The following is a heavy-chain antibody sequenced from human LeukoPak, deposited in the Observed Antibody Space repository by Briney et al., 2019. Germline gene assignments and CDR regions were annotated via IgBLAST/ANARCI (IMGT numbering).Heavy chain of an antibody. D-gene: IGHD2-15*01. CDR1: GGTFSSSA. V-gene: IGHV1-58*02. CDR3: AADSVANYYYGMDV. J-gene: IGHJ6*02. CDR2: IVVGSGNT. Sequence: ASVKVSCKASGGTFSSSAMQWVRQARGQRLEWIGWIVVGSGNTNYAQKFQERVTITRDMSTSTAYMELSSLRSEDTAVYYCAADSVANYYYGMDVWGQGTTVTVSS.